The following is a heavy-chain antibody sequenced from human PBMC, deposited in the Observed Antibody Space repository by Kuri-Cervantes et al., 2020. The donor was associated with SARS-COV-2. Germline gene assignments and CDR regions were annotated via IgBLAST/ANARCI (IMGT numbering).Heavy chain of an antibody. Sequence: GESLKISCAASGFTFSSYSMNWVCQAPGKGLEWVSYISSSSSTIYYAGSVKGRFTISRDNSKNTLYLQMNSLRAEDTAVYYCVKTVAGTGIDYWGQGTLVTVSS. V-gene: IGHV3-48*01. D-gene: IGHD6-19*01. CDR3: VKTVAGTGIDY. CDR1: GFTFSSYS. J-gene: IGHJ4*02. CDR2: ISSSSSTI.